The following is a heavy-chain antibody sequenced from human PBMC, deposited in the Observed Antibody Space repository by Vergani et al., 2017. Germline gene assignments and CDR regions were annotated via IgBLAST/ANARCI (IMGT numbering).Heavy chain of an antibody. J-gene: IGHJ5*02. CDR2: INHSGST. Sequence: QVQLHQWGAGLLKPSETLSLTCAVYGESFSDYYWSWIRQPPGKGLEWIGEINHSGSTNYNPSLKSRVTISVDTSKNQFSLKLTSVTAADTAVYYCARHPKRVAGRSNWFDPWGQGTLVTVSS. D-gene: IGHD6-19*01. V-gene: IGHV4-34*01. CDR3: ARHPKRVAGRSNWFDP. CDR1: GESFSDYY.